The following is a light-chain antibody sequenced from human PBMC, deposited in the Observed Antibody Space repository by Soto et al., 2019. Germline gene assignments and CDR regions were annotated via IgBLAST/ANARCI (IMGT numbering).Light chain of an antibody. Sequence: EIVFTQSPGTLSLSPGERATLSCRASQSVSSRFLAGYQQNPGKDPRLLSDCASSRDTCIPDMFSGIGSETDCTLTISRLETEEWAVYYCHQYGSSPSTFGQGTKLDIK. CDR3: HQYGSSPST. CDR2: CAS. J-gene: IGKJ2*02. CDR1: QSVSSRF. V-gene: IGKV3-20*01.